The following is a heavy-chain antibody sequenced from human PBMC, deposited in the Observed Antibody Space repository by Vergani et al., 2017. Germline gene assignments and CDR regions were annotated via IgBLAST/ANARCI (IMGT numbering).Heavy chain of an antibody. J-gene: IGHJ4*02. V-gene: IGHV3-7*01. D-gene: IGHD1-1*01. CDR2: INQDGSKK. CDR3: ARMGGAQRKDFDY. Sequence: EVQLVESGGGLVQRGGSLRLSCAASGFTFSSYWMSWVRQAPGKGLEWVANINQDGSKKSYLDSVKGRFTISRDKAKNSLYLQMNSLRAEDTAVFYCARMGGAQRKDFDYWGKGTRVTVSS. CDR1: GFTFSSYW.